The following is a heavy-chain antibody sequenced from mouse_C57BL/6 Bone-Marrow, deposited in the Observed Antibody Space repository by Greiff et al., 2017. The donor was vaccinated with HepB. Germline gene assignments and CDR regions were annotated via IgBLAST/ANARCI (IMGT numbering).Heavy chain of an antibody. CDR1: GYTFTSYW. J-gene: IGHJ1*03. CDR3: AREKNYGSSSSWYFDG. V-gene: IGHV1-69*01. Sequence: VQLQQPGAELVMPGASVKLSCKASGYTFTSYWMHWVKQRPGQGLEWIGEIDPSDSYTNYNQKFKGKSTLTVDKSSSTAYMQLSSLTSEDSAVYCCAREKNYGSSSSWYFDGWGTGTTVTVSS. D-gene: IGHD1-1*01. CDR2: IDPSDSYT.